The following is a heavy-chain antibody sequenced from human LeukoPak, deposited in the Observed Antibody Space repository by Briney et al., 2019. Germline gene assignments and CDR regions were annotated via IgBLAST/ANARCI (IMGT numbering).Heavy chain of an antibody. V-gene: IGHV4-4*07. CDR3: ARVDSSGWYYYYMDV. CDR1: GGSISSYY. D-gene: IGHD6-19*01. J-gene: IGHJ6*03. CDR2: IYTSGST. Sequence: SETLSLTCTVSGGSISSYYWSWIRQPAGKGLEWIGRIYTSGSTNYNPSLKSRVTISVDTSKNQFSLKLSSVTAADTAVYYCARVDSSGWYYYYMDVWGKGTTVTVSS.